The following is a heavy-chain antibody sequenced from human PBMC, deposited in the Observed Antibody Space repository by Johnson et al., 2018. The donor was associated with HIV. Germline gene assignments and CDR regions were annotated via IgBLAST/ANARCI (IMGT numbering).Heavy chain of an antibody. CDR1: GFTFSSYW. J-gene: IGHJ3*02. V-gene: IGHV3-74*01. CDR3: ASSSYYDSSGFYAFDI. CDR2: IKSDGSYT. D-gene: IGHD3-22*01. Sequence: MLLVESGGDLVQPGGSLRLSCAASGFTFSSYWMHWVRQDPGKGLVWVSRIKSDGSYTSYADSVKGRFTISRDNSKNTLFLQMNSLRAEDTAVYYCASSSYYDSSGFYAFDIWGQGTM.